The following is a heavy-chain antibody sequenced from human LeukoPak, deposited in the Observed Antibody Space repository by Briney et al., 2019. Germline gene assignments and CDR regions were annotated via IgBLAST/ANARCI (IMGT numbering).Heavy chain of an antibody. CDR3: ARGGGLDV. J-gene: IGHJ6*02. D-gene: IGHD3-16*01. CDR2: INHNGNVN. CDR1: GFTFSSYW. Sequence: XGSLRLSCAASGFTFSSYWMNWARQAPGKGLEWVASINHNGNVNYYVDSVKGRFTISRDNAKNSLYLQMSNLRAEDTAVYFCARGGGLDVWGQGATVTVSS. V-gene: IGHV3-7*03.